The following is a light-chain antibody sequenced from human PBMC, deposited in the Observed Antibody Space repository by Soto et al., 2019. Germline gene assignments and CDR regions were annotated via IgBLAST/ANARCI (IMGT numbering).Light chain of an antibody. CDR3: QQYNNWTRT. CDR1: QSVSSN. V-gene: IGKV3-15*01. Sequence: EIVMTQSPATLSVSLGEIATLSCRASQSVSSNLAWYQQKPGQAPRLLIYGASTRATGIPARFSGSGSGTEFTLTISSLQSEDFAVYYCQQYNNWTRTFGQGTKVEIK. J-gene: IGKJ1*01. CDR2: GAS.